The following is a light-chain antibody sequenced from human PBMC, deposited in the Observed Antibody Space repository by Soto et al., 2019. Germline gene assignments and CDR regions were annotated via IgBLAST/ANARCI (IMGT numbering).Light chain of an antibody. J-gene: IGKJ1*01. CDR2: GAS. Sequence: EIVMTQSPATLSVSPGERATLSCRASQSVSSNLAWYQQKPGQAPRLLIYGASTRATGIPARFGGSGSGTEFTLTISSLQSEDFAVYYCQQYNTWPPRTFGQGTEVEIK. CDR1: QSVSSN. V-gene: IGKV3-15*01. CDR3: QQYNTWPPRT.